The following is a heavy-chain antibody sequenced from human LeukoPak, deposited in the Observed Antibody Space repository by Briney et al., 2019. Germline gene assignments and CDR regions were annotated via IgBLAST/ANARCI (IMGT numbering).Heavy chain of an antibody. D-gene: IGHD5-18*01. CDR2: IKEDGSDK. CDR3: TRDAAYGYDRFDY. J-gene: IGHJ4*02. Sequence: GGSLRLSCAASQFIFSNYWMAWVRQARGKGLEWVANIKEDGSDKNYVDSVKGRFTISRDNAENSLYLQMNSLSAEDTAVYYCTRDAAYGYDRFDYWGRGTQVTVSS. CDR1: QFIFSNYW. V-gene: IGHV3-7*01.